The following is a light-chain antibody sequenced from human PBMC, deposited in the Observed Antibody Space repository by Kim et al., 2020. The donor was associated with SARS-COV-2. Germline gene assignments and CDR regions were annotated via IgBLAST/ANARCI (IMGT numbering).Light chain of an antibody. J-gene: IGLJ3*02. CDR1: NIGSKS. CDR2: YDT. CDR3: QVWDSRSDHVV. V-gene: IGLV3-21*04. Sequence: SYELTQPPSVSVAPGKTATITCGGENIGSKSVYWYYQKPGQAPVLVIYYDTDRPSGIPERFSGSNSGNTATLTIIRVEAGDEADYYCQVWDSRSDHVVFGGGTQLTVL.